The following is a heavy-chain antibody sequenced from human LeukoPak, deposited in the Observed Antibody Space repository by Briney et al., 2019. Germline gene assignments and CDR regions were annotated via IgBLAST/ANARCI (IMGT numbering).Heavy chain of an antibody. V-gene: IGHV1-18*01. J-gene: IGHJ6*02. CDR3: ARYYYGSGSLYYYGMDV. CDR1: GYTFTSYG. CDR2: ISAYNGNT. D-gene: IGHD3-10*01. Sequence: ASVKVSCKASGYTFTSYGISWVRQAPGQGLEWMGWISAYNGNTNYAQKLQGRVTMTTDTSTSTAYMELRSLRSDDTAVYYCARYYYGSGSLYYYGMDVWGQGTTVTVSS.